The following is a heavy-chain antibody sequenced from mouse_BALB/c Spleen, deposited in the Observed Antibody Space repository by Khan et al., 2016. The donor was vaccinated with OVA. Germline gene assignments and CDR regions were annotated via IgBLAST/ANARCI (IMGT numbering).Heavy chain of an antibody. D-gene: IGHD2-2*01. CDR2: INPSSGGT. CDR1: GYTFTSYY. J-gene: IGHJ3*01. Sequence: QVQLQQSGAELVKPGASVRLSCKASGYTFTSYYLYWVKQRPGQGLEWIGEINPSSGGTNFNEKFKSKATLTVDKSSSTAYIQLNSLTSEDSAVYYCSRSGYGSFAYWGQGTLVTVSA. CDR3: SRSGYGSFAY. V-gene: IGHV1S81*02.